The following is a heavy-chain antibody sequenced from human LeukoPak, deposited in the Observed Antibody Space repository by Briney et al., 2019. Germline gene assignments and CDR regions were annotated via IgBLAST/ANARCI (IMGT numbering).Heavy chain of an antibody. D-gene: IGHD3-9*01. CDR3: ARHFRADIRPRIYYYYMDV. CDR1: SGSISTSNYY. V-gene: IGHV4-39*07. CDR2: IFYSGST. J-gene: IGHJ6*03. Sequence: SETLSLTCTVSSGSISTSNYYWGWVRQPPGKALEWIGNIFYSGSTYYSPSLKSRVTISVDTSKNQFSLKLSSVTAADTAVYYCARHFRADIRPRIYYYYMDVWGKGTTVTVSS.